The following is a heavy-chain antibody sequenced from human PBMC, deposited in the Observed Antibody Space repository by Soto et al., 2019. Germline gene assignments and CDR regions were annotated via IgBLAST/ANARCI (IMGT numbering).Heavy chain of an antibody. CDR3: ARDSVRIYASERGDYYYSMDV. D-gene: IGHD3-10*01. J-gene: IGHJ6*02. Sequence: QVPLQESGPGLGKPSETLSLTCTVSVGSFCRGSYYWSWIRQLPGKGLEWIGYIYYSGSTNYSPSLKSRVTISVTTSTNQFSLKLSAVTAADTAVYYCARDSVRIYASERGDYYYSMDVWGQGTTVTVSS. V-gene: IGHV4-61*01. CDR1: VGSFCRGSYY. CDR2: IYYSGST.